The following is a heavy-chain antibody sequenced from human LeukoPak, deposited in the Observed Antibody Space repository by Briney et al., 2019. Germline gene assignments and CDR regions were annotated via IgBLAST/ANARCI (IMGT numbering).Heavy chain of an antibody. V-gene: IGHV4-39*01. CDR3: ARQVEWELTTYFDY. CDR2: IYYSGST. J-gene: IGHJ4*02. D-gene: IGHD1-26*01. Sequence: SETLSLTCTVSGGSISSSSYYWGWIRQPPGKGLEWIGSIYYSGSTYYNPSLKSRVTISVDTSKNQFSLKLSSVTAVDTAVYYCARQVEWELTTYFDYWGQGTLVTVSS. CDR1: GGSISSSSYY.